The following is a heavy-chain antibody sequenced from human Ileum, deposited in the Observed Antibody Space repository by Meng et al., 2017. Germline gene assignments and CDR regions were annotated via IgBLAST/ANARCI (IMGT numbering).Heavy chain of an antibody. Sequence: QVQLQGSGPGLVEPSGTLSLTCAVSGGSISSTYWWTWVRQSAGKGLEWIGEIHHSGSTNYNPSLKSRVTISVDKSKNQFSLNLRSVTAADTAVYYCARIDYGGNGIEKYYFDYWGQGTLVTVSS. CDR2: IHHSGST. V-gene: IGHV4-4*02. CDR3: ARIDYGGNGIEKYYFDY. CDR1: GGSISSTYW. D-gene: IGHD4-23*01. J-gene: IGHJ4*02.